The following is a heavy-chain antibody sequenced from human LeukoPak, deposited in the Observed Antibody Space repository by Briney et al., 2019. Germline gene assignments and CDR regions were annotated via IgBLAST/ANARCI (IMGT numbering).Heavy chain of an antibody. V-gene: IGHV3-30*18. CDR1: GFTFSSYG. CDR3: AKTLASLDY. Sequence: GRSLRPSCAAPGFTFSSYGMHSVRQAPGKGQEWVAVISYDGSNKYYAESVKGRFTISRDNSKNTLYLQMNSLRAEDTAVYYCAKTLASLDYWGQGLLVTVSS. CDR2: ISYDGSNK. J-gene: IGHJ4*02.